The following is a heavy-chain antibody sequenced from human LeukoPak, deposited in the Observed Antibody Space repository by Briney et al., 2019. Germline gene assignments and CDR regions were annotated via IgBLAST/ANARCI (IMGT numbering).Heavy chain of an antibody. Sequence: SVKVSCKASGYTFTSYDINWVRQAPGQGLEWMGRIIPILGIANYAQKFQGRVTITADKSTSTAYMELSSLRSEDTAVYYCASSDYSYGARDWGQGTLVTVSS. CDR3: ASSDYSYGARD. D-gene: IGHD5-18*01. CDR2: IIPILGIA. J-gene: IGHJ4*02. V-gene: IGHV1-69*04. CDR1: GYTFTSYD.